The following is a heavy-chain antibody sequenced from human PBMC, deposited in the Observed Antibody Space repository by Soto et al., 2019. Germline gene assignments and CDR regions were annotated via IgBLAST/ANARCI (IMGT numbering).Heavy chain of an antibody. D-gene: IGHD5-12*01. J-gene: IGHJ6*02. V-gene: IGHV1-46*01. CDR2: INPSGGST. CDR1: GYSFGTYY. Sequence: ASVKVSCKTSGYSFGTYYVHGVRQAPGQGLEWIGMINPSGGSTSYAQKFQVRVSMTRDTSTSTVDMELSSLRSEDTAVYYCARRAYNYASMDVWGQGTTVTVSS. CDR3: ARRAYNYASMDV.